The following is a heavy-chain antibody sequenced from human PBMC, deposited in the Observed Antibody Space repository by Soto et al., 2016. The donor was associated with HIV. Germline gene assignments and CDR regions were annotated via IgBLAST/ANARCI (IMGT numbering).Heavy chain of an antibody. CDR1: GYTFTKND. D-gene: IGHD2-21*02. V-gene: IGHV1-8*03. Sequence: QVQLVQSGAEVKKPGASVKVSCKASGYTFTKNDINWVRQATGQGLEWMGWLNPNTGNTGYAQKFQGRVTITRNSSTSTAYMELSSLRSEDTAVYYCATVVVVTEWNVFDIWGQGTMVSVSS. J-gene: IGHJ3*02. CDR2: LNPNTGNT. CDR3: ATVVVVTEWNVFDI.